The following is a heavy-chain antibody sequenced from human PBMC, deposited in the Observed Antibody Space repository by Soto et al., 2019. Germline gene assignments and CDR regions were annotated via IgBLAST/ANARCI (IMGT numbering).Heavy chain of an antibody. D-gene: IGHD6-25*01. J-gene: IGHJ4*02. CDR3: ARFTRGSSGDY. CDR2: IKEDGSDK. V-gene: IGHV3-7*01. Sequence: EVQLVESGGDLVQPGGSLRLSCVASGFTFNSYWMSWVRQAPGKGLVWVANIKEDGSDKYYVDSVKGRFTLSRDNAKNLLYLQMNSLGAGDTAMYYCARFTRGSSGDYWGQGTLVTVSS. CDR1: GFTFNSYW.